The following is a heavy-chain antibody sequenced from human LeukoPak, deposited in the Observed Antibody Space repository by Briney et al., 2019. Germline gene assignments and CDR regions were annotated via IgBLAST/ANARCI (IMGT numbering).Heavy chain of an antibody. Sequence: GASVKVSCKASGYTFTGYYMHWVRQAPGQGLEWMGWINPNSGGTNYAQKFQGRVTMTRDTSISTAYMEPSRLRSDDTAVYYCARGTYSSGWYGYYFDYWGQGTLVTVSS. V-gene: IGHV1-2*02. CDR2: INPNSGGT. CDR1: GYTFTGYY. J-gene: IGHJ4*02. D-gene: IGHD6-19*01. CDR3: ARGTYSSGWYGYYFDY.